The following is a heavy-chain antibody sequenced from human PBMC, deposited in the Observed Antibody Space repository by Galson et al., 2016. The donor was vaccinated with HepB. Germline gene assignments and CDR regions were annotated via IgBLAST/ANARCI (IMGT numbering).Heavy chain of an antibody. CDR2: INAGGGST. J-gene: IGHJ4*02. Sequence: SLRLSCAASGFRFSNYGMTWVRQAPGKGLEWVSSINAGGGSTYYADSVKGRFTISRDNSKRTLYLQMNNLRAEDTALYCCFYGDRHSSDYWGQGTLVTVSS. D-gene: IGHD4-17*01. V-gene: IGHV3-23*01. CDR3: FYGDRHSSDY. CDR1: GFRFSNYG.